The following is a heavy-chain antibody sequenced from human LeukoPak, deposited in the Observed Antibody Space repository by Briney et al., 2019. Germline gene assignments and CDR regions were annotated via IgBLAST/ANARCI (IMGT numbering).Heavy chain of an antibody. CDR2: IYPGDSDP. CDR3: AMSGGRVPLHDDVFDI. Sequence: GESLKISCEASGNSLLNDAVGWVRQMPGKGLEWMGIIYPGDSDPTYSPSFQGQVTISADKSIRTAYLQWRSLKASDTAVYYCAMSGGRVPLHDDVFDIWGQGTMVTVSS. CDR1: GNSLLNDA. V-gene: IGHV5-51*01. J-gene: IGHJ3*02. D-gene: IGHD2-15*01.